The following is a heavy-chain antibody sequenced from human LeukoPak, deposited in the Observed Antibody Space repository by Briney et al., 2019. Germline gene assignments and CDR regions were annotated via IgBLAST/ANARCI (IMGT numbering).Heavy chain of an antibody. CDR3: ANGAKFDP. Sequence: SETLSLTCTVSGGSISSSSYFWGWIRQPPGKGLEWIGTIYYSGSASYNPSLKSRVTISVDTSKNHFSLELKSLTVADTAVYYCANGAKFDPWGPGTPVTVSS. D-gene: IGHD5-24*01. CDR1: GGSISSSSYF. V-gene: IGHV4-39*02. J-gene: IGHJ5*02. CDR2: IYYSGSA.